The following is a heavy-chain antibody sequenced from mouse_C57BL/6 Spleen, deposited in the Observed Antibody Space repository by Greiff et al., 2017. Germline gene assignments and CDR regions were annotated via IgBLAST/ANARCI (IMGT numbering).Heavy chain of an antibody. CDR2: IHPNSGST. V-gene: IGHV1-64*01. Sequence: QVQLQQPGAELVKPGASVKLSCKASGYTFTSYWMHWVKQRPGQGLEWIGMIHPNSGSTNYNEKFKSKATLTVDKSSSTAYMQLSSLTSEDSAVYCCAREYDGSRSFDYWGQGTTLTVSA. J-gene: IGHJ2*01. CDR1: GYTFTSYW. CDR3: AREYDGSRSFDY. D-gene: IGHD1-1*01.